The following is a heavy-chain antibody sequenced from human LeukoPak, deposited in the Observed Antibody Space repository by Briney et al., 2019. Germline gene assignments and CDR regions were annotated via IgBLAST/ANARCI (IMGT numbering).Heavy chain of an antibody. D-gene: IGHD3-3*02. CDR3: ARYPEPFLEWLYRPDAFDI. CDR2: INPNSGGT. J-gene: IGHJ3*02. Sequence: ASVKVSCKASGYTFTGYYMHWVRQAPGQGLEWMGWINPNSGGTNYAQKFQGRVTMTRDTSISTAYMELSRLRSDDTAVYYCARYPEPFLEWLYRPDAFDIWGQGTMVTVSS. V-gene: IGHV1-2*02. CDR1: GYTFTGYY.